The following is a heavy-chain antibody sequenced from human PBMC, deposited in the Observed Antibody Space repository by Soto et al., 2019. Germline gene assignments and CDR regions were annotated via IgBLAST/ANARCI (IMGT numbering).Heavy chain of an antibody. V-gene: IGHV3-64*07. J-gene: IGHJ4*01. CDR3: TIAPSFTLLFDY. CDR2: ISSDGSAT. CDR1: GFTFSSCA. Sequence: EVQLVQSGGGLAQPGESLRLSCAASGFTFSSCAMHWVRQAAGKGPEYVSAISSDGSATYYADSVKGRFSISRDNSKNTLFLHMGSLRPEDTAVYYCTIAPSFTLLFDYCGHGTLVTVSS.